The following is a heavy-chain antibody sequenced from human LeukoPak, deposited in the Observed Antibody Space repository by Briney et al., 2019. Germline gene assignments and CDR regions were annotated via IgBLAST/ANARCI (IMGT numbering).Heavy chain of an antibody. CDR3: ATPRGDIVVVPAAKAFDV. CDR2: IIPIFGTA. D-gene: IGHD2-2*01. J-gene: IGHJ3*01. Sequence: SVKVSCKASGGTFSSYAISWVRQAPGQGLEWMGGIIPIFGTANYAQKFQGRVTITADVSTSTAYMELSSLRSEDTAVYYCATPRGDIVVVPAAKAFDVWGQGTMVTVSS. CDR1: GGTFSSYA. V-gene: IGHV1-69*13.